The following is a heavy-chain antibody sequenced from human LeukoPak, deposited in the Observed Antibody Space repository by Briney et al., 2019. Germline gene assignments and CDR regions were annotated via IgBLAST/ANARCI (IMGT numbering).Heavy chain of an antibody. D-gene: IGHD2-15*01. CDR2: IIHIGGIK. V-gene: IGHV1-69*10. CDR1: GGTFSSYA. CDR3: ARDLPVVQGIFQPGGAFHI. J-gene: IGHJ3*02. Sequence: GASLKLSCAASGGTFSSYAISWVRQAPGKGLEWMAGIIHIGGIKYYAQTFQGRVTITADKSKSTAYMELNSLRSEDTAVYYCARDLPVVQGIFQPGGAFHIWGQGTMVTVSS.